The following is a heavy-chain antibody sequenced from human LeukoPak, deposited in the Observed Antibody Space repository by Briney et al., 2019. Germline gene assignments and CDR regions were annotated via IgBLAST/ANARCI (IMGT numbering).Heavy chain of an antibody. CDR1: GFTFSSYG. D-gene: IGHD5-18*01. V-gene: IGHV3-30*18. CDR2: ISYDGSNT. CDR3: AKDFSNSDGISYYYYGMDV. Sequence: GGSLRLSCAASGFTFSSYGMHWVRQAPGKGLEWVAVISYDGSNTYYADSVKGRFTISRDNSKNTLYLQMNSLRAEDTAVYYCAKDFSNSDGISYYYYGMDVWGQGTTVTVSS. J-gene: IGHJ6*02.